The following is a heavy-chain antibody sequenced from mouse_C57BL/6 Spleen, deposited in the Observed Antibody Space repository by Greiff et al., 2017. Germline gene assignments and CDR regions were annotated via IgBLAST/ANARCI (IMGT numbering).Heavy chain of an antibody. V-gene: IGHV5-16*01. CDR2: INYDGSST. D-gene: IGHD1-1*01. J-gene: IGHJ1*03. CDR3: ARARITTVVAPYWYFDV. Sequence: DVKLVESEGGLVQPGSSMKLSCTASGFTFSDYYMAWVRQVPEKGLEWVANINYDGSSTYYLDSLKSRFIISRDNAKNILYLQMSSLKSEDTATYYCARARITTVVAPYWYFDVWGTGTTVTVSS. CDR1: GFTFSDYY.